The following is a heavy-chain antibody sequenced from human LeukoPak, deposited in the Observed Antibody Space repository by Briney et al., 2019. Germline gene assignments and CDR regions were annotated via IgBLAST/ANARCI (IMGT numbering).Heavy chain of an antibody. Sequence: ASVKVSCKTSGYTFTSYDINWVRQAPGQGLEWMGAMNANSGNTGYAQRFQGRVTMTRNDSISTAYMELSSLRSEDTAVYYCARGNPLISRLGDAFDIWGQGTMVTVSS. D-gene: IGHD2-21*01. CDR3: ARGNPLISRLGDAFDI. V-gene: IGHV1-8*02. J-gene: IGHJ3*02. CDR2: MNANSGNT. CDR1: GYTFTSYD.